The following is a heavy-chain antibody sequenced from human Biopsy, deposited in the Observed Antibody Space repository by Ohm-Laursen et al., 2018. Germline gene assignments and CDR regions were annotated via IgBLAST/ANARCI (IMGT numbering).Heavy chain of an antibody. CDR2: INHSGST. CDR1: GGSFSGTY. J-gene: IGHJ4*02. Sequence: GTLSLTWAVSGGSFSGTYRSWIRQTPGKGLEWIGEINHSGSTKYNPSFESRVTISVDTSKNQFSLNLFSVTAADAARYFCARGEYYAYWSGARKLNYFDYWGQGTLVIVSS. D-gene: IGHD3-3*01. CDR3: ARGEYYAYWSGARKLNYFDY. V-gene: IGHV4-34*01.